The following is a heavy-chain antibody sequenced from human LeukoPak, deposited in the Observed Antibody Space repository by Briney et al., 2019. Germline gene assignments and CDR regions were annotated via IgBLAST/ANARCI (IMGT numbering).Heavy chain of an antibody. J-gene: IGHJ5*02. CDR1: GYRFTSYW. V-gene: IGHV5-51*01. Sequence: GESLKISCKGSGYRFTSYWIGWVRQMPGKGLEWMGIIYPGDSDTRYSPSFQGQVTISADKSISTAYLQWSSLKASDTAMYYCARQRGADYDILTGPFDPWGQGTLVTVSS. CDR2: IYPGDSDT. D-gene: IGHD3-9*01. CDR3: ARQRGADYDILTGPFDP.